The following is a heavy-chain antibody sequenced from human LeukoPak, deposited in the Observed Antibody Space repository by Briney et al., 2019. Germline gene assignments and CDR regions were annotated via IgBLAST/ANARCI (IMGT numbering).Heavy chain of an antibody. D-gene: IGHD3/OR15-3a*01. CDR3: AREIKGIGLDY. CDR1: GYTFTSYY. CDR2: INPSGGST. V-gene: IGHV1-46*01. Sequence: ATVKVSCKASGYTFTSYYMHWVRQAPGQGLEWRGIINPSGGSTSYAQKFQGRVTMTRDMSTSTVYMELSSLRSEDTAVYYSAREIKGIGLDYWGQGTLVTVSS. J-gene: IGHJ4*02.